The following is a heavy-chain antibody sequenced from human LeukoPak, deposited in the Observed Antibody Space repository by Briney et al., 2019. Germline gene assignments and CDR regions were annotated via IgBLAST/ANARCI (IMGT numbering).Heavy chain of an antibody. CDR1: GFTFSSYA. V-gene: IGHV3-30*18. CDR3: AKDPSPLYCSSTSCSPYGMDV. D-gene: IGHD2-2*01. J-gene: IGHJ6*04. Sequence: GGSLRLSCASSGFTFSSYAMHWVRQAPGKGLEWVAVISYDGSNKYYADSVKGRFTISRDNSKNTLYLQINSLRAEDTAVYYCAKDPSPLYCSSTSCSPYGMDVWGKGTTVTVSS. CDR2: ISYDGSNK.